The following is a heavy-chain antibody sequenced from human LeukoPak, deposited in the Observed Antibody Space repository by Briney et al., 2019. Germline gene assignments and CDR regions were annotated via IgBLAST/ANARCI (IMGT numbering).Heavy chain of an antibody. V-gene: IGHV3-30-3*01. CDR3: ARTPPAFDI. Sequence: GGSLRLSCAASGFTFSSYAMHWVRQAPGKGLEWVAVISYDGSNKYYADSVKGRFTISRDNSKNTLYLQMNSLRAEDTAVYYCARTPPAFDIWGQGTMVTVSS. CDR2: ISYDGSNK. J-gene: IGHJ3*02. CDR1: GFTFSSYA. D-gene: IGHD2-15*01.